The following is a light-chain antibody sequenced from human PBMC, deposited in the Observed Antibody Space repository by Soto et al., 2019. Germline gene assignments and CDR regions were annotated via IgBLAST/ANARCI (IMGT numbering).Light chain of an antibody. CDR1: ESISRN. V-gene: IGKV3-15*01. CDR3: QQYYKWPPAWT. J-gene: IGKJ1*01. CDR2: GAS. Sequence: GESATLSCRASESISRNLAWYQQKPGQAPRLLVYGASTRASGVAARLSGGGSGTDFTLTISSLQSEDFAIYLCQQYYKWPPAWTFGQGTKVDI.